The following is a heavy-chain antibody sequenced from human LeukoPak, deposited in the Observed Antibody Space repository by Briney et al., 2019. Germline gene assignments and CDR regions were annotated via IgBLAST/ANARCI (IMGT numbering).Heavy chain of an antibody. CDR1: GYSISSGYY. V-gene: IGHV4-38-2*02. Sequence: SETLSLTCTVSGYSISSGYYWGWIRQPPGKGLERIGSIYHSGSTYYNPSLKSRVTISVDTSKNQFSLKLSSVTAADTAVYYCARDSSGYYPFDYWGQGTLVTVSS. J-gene: IGHJ4*02. CDR3: ARDSSGYYPFDY. CDR2: IYHSGST. D-gene: IGHD3-22*01.